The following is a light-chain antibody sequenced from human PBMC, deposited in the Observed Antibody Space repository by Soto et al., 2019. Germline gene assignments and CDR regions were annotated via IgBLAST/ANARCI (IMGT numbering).Light chain of an antibody. CDR2: WAS. J-gene: IGKJ2*01. CDR3: ELYHYTPPYT. Sequence: DIVMTQSPDSLAVSLGERATINCKSSQNVLYKSNNENYLAWYQQKPGQPPKLLIYWASTRKSGVPDRFSGSASTADLTLSIRTLPAEDVPLYYCELYHYTPPYTFGQGTKLEI. CDR1: QNVLYKSNNENY. V-gene: IGKV4-1*01.